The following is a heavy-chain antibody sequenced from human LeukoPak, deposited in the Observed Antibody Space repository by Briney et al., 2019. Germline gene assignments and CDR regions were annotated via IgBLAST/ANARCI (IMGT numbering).Heavy chain of an antibody. CDR3: ARDSERSFDY. V-gene: IGHV3-30*14. Sequence: GGSLRLSCGPSGFTFRSYAMHWLRQAPGKGLEWVTAISYDGSNKYYADSVKGRFTISRDNSKNTLYLQMNSLRAEDTAVYYCARDSERSFDYWGQGTLVTVSS. CDR1: GFTFRSYA. J-gene: IGHJ4*02. D-gene: IGHD1-14*01. CDR2: ISYDGSNK.